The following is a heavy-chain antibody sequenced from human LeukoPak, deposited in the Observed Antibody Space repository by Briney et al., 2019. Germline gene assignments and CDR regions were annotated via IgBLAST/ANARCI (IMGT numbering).Heavy chain of an antibody. D-gene: IGHD2-15*01. CDR3: ARDTKRGGYCSGGRCYSWFDF. V-gene: IGHV1-18*01. Sequence: ASVKVSCKASGYTFPSYGISWVRQAPGQGLEWMGWISAHNGDTKYAQKLQGRVTMTTDMSTSTAYVDLRSLRSDDTAVYYCARDTKRGGYCSGGRCYSWFDFWGQGTLVTVSS. CDR1: GYTFPSYG. CDR2: ISAHNGDT. J-gene: IGHJ4*02.